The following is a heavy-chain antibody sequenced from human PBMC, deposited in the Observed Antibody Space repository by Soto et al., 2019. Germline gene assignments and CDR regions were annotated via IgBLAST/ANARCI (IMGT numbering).Heavy chain of an antibody. CDR3: ARDQGDG. D-gene: IGHD2-21*02. CDR2: IWYDGSDT. V-gene: IGHV3-33*01. CDR1: GFTFSSYG. Sequence: QVQLVESGGGVVQPGRSLRLSCAASGFTFSSYGMHWVRQAPGKGLEWVAVIWYDGSDTYYADSVKGRFTISRDNSKSPLYLQMSSLRAEDTAVYYCARDQGDGWGQGTLVTVSS. J-gene: IGHJ4*02.